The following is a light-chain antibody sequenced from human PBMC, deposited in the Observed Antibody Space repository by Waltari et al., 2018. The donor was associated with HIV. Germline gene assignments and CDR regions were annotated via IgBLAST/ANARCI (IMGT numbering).Light chain of an antibody. CDR3: ASWDDTLSGPLVV. CDR1: SSNIGSKY. Sequence: QSVLTQPPSASGTPGQRVTISCSGSSSNIGSKYVYWYQKLPGTAPNLLIYRNNQRPSAVPDRFCGSKSGTAASLAISGPRSEDEADYYCASWDDTLSGPLVVFGGGTKLTVL. CDR2: RNN. V-gene: IGLV1-47*01. J-gene: IGLJ2*01.